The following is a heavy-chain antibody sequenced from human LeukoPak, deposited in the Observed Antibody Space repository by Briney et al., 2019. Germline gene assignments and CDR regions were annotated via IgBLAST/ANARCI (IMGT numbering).Heavy chain of an antibody. D-gene: IGHD2-2*01. Sequence: SETLSLTCTVSGGSISSGGYYWNWIRQHPGKGLEWIVYIPYSGSTHHNPSLKSRVAISVDTSKNQFSLKLTSVTAADTAVYYCARGGLGTSYWYYAFDIWGQGTMVTVSS. CDR1: GGSISSGGYY. V-gene: IGHV4-31*03. J-gene: IGHJ3*02. CDR2: IPYSGST. CDR3: ARGGLGTSYWYYAFDI.